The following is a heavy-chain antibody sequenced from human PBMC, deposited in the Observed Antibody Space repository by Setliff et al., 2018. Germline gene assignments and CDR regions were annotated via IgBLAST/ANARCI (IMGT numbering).Heavy chain of an antibody. CDR3: VRGRTSGLFLSRFDP. CDR2: IYFTGST. J-gene: IGHJ5*02. V-gene: IGHV4-31*03. D-gene: IGHD2-21*01. CDR1: GGSIKTSGYY. Sequence: SETLSLTCTVSGGSIKTSGYYWSWIRQHPGKGLEWIGYIYFTGSTDYNPSLKSRVTISIDTSENQFSLKLSSVTAADTAIYFCVRGRTSGLFLSRFDPWGQGTLVTVSS.